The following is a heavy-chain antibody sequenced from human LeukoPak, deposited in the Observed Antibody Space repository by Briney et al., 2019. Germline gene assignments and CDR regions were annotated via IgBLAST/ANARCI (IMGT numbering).Heavy chain of an antibody. V-gene: IGHV3-23*01. J-gene: IGHJ4*02. Sequence: SGGSLRLSCAASGFTFSSYAMSWVRQAPGKGREWVSAISGGGGSTYYADSVKGRFTIARDNSKNTLYLQMNSLRAEDTAVYYCAKGKVDLFTLWGQGTLVTVSS. CDR1: GFTFSSYA. CDR2: ISGGGGST. D-gene: IGHD3-16*01. CDR3: AKGKVDLFTL.